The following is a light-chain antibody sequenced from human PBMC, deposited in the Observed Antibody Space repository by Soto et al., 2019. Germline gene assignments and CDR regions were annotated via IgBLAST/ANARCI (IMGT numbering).Light chain of an antibody. CDR1: QSVSSNY. CDR2: GAS. Sequence: EIVLTQSPGTLSLSPGERTTLSCRASQSVSSNYLAWYQHKPGQAPRLLIYGASNRVTGIPDRFSGSGSGTDFTLTISRLEPEDFAVYYCQLYGSSPRTFGQGTKVEIK. J-gene: IGKJ1*01. CDR3: QLYGSSPRT. V-gene: IGKV3-20*01.